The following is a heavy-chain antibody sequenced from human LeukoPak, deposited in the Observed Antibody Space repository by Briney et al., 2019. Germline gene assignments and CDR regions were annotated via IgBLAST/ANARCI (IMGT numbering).Heavy chain of an antibody. D-gene: IGHD1-26*01. V-gene: IGHV3-48*01. CDR3: AASYSETQLYYFDY. J-gene: IGHJ4*02. CDR2: ISSSGTGI. Sequence: GGSLRLSCAASGFTFNRYSMNWVRQAPGKGLEWVAYISSSGTGIYYADSVKGRFAISRDNAKNSVYLQMDSLRGEDTAVYHCAASYSETQLYYFDYWGQGNLVTVSS. CDR1: GFTFNRYS.